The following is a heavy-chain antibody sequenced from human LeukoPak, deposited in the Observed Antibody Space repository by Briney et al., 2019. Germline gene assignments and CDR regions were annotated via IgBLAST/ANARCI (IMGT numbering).Heavy chain of an antibody. CDR2: IYYSGST. D-gene: IGHD6-19*01. CDR3: ARDARPHSSGWYVRLPWFDP. J-gene: IGHJ5*02. V-gene: IGHV4-59*12. CDR1: GGSFSGYY. Sequence: SETLSLTCAVYGGSFSGYYWSWIRQPPGKGLEWIGYIYYSGSTNYNPSLKSRVTISVDKSKNQFSLKLSSVTAADTAVYYCARDARPHSSGWYVRLPWFDPWGQGTLVTVSS.